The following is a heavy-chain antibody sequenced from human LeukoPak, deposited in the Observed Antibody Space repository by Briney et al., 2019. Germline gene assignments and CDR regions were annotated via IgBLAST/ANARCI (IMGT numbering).Heavy chain of an antibody. J-gene: IGHJ3*02. CDR3: ARIGAATHAFDI. Sequence: PGGSLRLSCAASGFTFSNYWMSWVRQAPGKGLEWVANIKQDRREKYYVDSVKGRFTISRDNAKNSLYLQMNSLRAEDTAVYYCARIGAATHAFDIWGQGTMVTVSS. CDR2: IKQDRREK. CDR1: GFTFSNYW. V-gene: IGHV3-7*01. D-gene: IGHD1-26*01.